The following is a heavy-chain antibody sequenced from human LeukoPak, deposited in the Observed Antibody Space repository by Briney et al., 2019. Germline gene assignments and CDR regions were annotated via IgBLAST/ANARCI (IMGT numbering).Heavy chain of an antibody. Sequence: GASVKVSFKASRYTFIDHYIHWVRQVPGQGLEWMGRISPNSGVTSYTEKFQGRVTMTRDTSINTAYMELNRLTFDDMALYYCARGREGYRLVPADPWGQGTRVIV. CDR2: ISPNSGVT. CDR1: RYTFIDHY. D-gene: IGHD3-16*02. J-gene: IGHJ5*02. V-gene: IGHV1-2*06. CDR3: ARGREGYRLVPADP.